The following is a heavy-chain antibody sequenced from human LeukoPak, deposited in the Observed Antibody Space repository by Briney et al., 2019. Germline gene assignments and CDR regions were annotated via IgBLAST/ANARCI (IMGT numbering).Heavy chain of an antibody. CDR2: IFISGGT. V-gene: IGHV4-4*09. CDR1: GGSISNYF. Sequence: SETLSLTCTVSGGSISNYFWSWIRQPPGKGLEWIGYIFISGGTNYNPPLKSRVTMSEDRSKNQFSLELSSVTAADTAVYYCARLADTTVANYYLDYWGQGTLVTVSS. CDR3: ARLADTTVANYYLDY. J-gene: IGHJ4*02. D-gene: IGHD1-26*01.